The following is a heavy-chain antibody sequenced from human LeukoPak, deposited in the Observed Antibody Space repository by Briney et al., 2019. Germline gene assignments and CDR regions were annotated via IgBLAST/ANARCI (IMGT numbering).Heavy chain of an antibody. CDR2: INPSGGST. D-gene: IGHD3-22*01. CDR3: AREAYYDSSGPANDY. J-gene: IGHJ4*02. CDR1: GYTFTSYY. V-gene: IGHV1-46*01. Sequence: GASVKVSCKASGYTFTSYYMHWVRQAPGQGLEWMGIINPSGGSTSYAQKFQGRVTMTRDTSMSTVYMELSSLRSEDTAVYYCAREAYYDSSGPANDYWGQGTLVTVSS.